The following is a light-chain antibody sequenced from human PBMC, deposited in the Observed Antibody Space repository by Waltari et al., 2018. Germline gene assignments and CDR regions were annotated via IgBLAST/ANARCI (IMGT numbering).Light chain of an antibody. Sequence: VLTQPPSVSAAPGQWVTVSCSGSSSDIGCNHVSWYQHLPGTAPNLVIYEDNKRPSGIPDRFSGSKFDTTGTLAITGPQAGDEADYYCGTWHGGLRVVLFGGGTKLTVL. CDR2: EDN. V-gene: IGLV1-51*02. CDR3: GTWHGGLRVVL. J-gene: IGLJ3*02. CDR1: SSDIGCNH.